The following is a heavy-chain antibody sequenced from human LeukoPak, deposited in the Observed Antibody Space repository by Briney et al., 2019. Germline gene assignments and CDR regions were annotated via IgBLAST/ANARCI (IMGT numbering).Heavy chain of an antibody. CDR2: MNPNSGNT. Sequence: ASVKVSCKASGYTFTSYDINWVRQAPGQGLERMGWMNPNSGNTGYAQKFQGRVTMTRNTSISTAYMELSSLRSEDTAVYYCAARHYYYDSSGYEEFDPWGQGTLVTVSS. V-gene: IGHV1-8*01. J-gene: IGHJ5*02. D-gene: IGHD3-22*01. CDR1: GYTFTSYD. CDR3: AARHYYYDSSGYEEFDP.